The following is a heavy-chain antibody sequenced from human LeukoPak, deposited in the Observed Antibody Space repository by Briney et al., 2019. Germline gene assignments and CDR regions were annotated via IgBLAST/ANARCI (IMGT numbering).Heavy chain of an antibody. D-gene: IGHD2-2*02. V-gene: IGHV3-21*01. CDR2: ISSSSSYI. CDR3: ARVVPAVIGAFDI. CDR1: GFTFSSYS. Sequence: GGSLRLSCAASGFTFSSYSMNWVRQAPGKGLGWVSSISSSSSYIYYADSVKGRFTISRDNAKNSLYLQLNSLRAEDTAVYYCARVVPAVIGAFDIWGQGTMVTVSS. J-gene: IGHJ3*02.